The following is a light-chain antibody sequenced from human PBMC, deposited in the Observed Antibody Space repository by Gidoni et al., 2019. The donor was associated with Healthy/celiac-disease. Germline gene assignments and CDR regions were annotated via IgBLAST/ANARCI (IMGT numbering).Light chain of an antibody. CDR2: DAS. CDR1: QSVRSY. J-gene: IGKJ5*01. CDR3: QQRSNWPGIT. V-gene: IGKV3-11*01. Sequence: EIVLTQSPATRSLSPGERATLSCRASQSVRSYLAWYQPKPGQAPRLLIYDASNRATGIPARFSGRGAGTDFTLTISSLEPEDFAVYYCQQRSNWPGITFGQGTRLEIK.